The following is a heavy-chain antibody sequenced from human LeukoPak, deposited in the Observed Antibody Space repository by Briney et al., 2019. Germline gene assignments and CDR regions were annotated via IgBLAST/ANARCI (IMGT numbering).Heavy chain of an antibody. J-gene: IGHJ6*03. CDR1: GYTFINYG. D-gene: IGHD5-24*01. V-gene: IGHV1-18*01. CDR3: ARWLQSSYYYYMDV. Sequence: ASVKVSCKASGYTFINYGINWGRQAPGQGVEWVGWVTPYNGNTNYAQKLQGRVTMTRDTSISTAYMELSRLRSDDTAVYYYARWLQSSYYYYMDVWGKGTTVTVSS. CDR2: VTPYNGNT.